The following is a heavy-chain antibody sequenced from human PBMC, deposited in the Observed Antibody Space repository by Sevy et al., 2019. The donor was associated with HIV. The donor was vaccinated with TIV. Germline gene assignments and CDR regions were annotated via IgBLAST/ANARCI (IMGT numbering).Heavy chain of an antibody. CDR1: GFTFSGSA. CDR3: TASMKTDVLRYFDWLEEPPFDH. Sequence: GESLKISCAASGFTFSGSAMHWVRQASGKGLEWVGRIRSRVNSHATAYAASVKGRFTISRDDSENTAFLQMGSLKTEDTAVYYCTASMKTDVLRYFDWLEEPPFDHWGQGTLVTVSS. J-gene: IGHJ4*02. CDR2: IRSRVNSHAT. D-gene: IGHD3-9*01. V-gene: IGHV3-73*01.